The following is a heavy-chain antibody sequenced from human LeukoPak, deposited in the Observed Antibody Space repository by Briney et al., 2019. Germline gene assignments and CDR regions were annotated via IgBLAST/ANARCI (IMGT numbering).Heavy chain of an antibody. CDR1: GYTFTSYG. V-gene: IGHV1-18*01. D-gene: IGHD2-15*01. CDR3: AREGSPFYYYYMDV. J-gene: IGHJ6*03. Sequence: ASVEVSCKASGYTFTSYGISWVRQAPGQGLEWMGWISAYNGNTNYAQKLQGRVTMTTDTSTSIAYMELRSLRSDDTAVYYCAREGSPFYYYYMDVWGKGTTVTVSS. CDR2: ISAYNGNT.